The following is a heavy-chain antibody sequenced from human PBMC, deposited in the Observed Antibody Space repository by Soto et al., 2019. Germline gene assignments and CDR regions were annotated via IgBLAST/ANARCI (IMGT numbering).Heavy chain of an antibody. CDR1: GFSLSTSGMC. CDR2: IDWDDDK. V-gene: IGHV2-70*01. D-gene: IGHD6-6*01. CDR3: ARTPSIAARPYYYYYGMDV. J-gene: IGHJ6*02. Sequence: TQTLPLTCTFSGFSLSTSGMCVSWIRQPPGKALEWLALIDWDDDKYYSTSLKTRLTISKDTSKNQVVLTMTNMDPVDTATYYCARTPSIAARPYYYYYGMDVWGQGTTVTVSS.